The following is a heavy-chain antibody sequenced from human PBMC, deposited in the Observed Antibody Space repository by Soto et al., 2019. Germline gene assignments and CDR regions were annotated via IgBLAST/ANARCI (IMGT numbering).Heavy chain of an antibody. CDR3: AREYDSIGQYPPSDGMDV. CDR1: GYTFTGYY. V-gene: IGHV1-2*04. D-gene: IGHD3-22*01. Sequence: ASVKVSCKASGYTFTGYYVHWVRQAPGQGLEWMGWINPNSGGTNYAQKFQGWVTMTRDTSISTAYMELSRLRSDDTAVYYCAREYDSIGQYPPSDGMDVWG. J-gene: IGHJ6*02. CDR2: INPNSGGT.